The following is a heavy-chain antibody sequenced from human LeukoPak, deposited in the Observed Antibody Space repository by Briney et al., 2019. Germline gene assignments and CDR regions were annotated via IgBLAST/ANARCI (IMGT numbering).Heavy chain of an antibody. D-gene: IGHD1-7*01. Sequence: GSLRLSCAASGFTFSSYVMNWVRQAPGKGLEWIGSIYYSGSTYYNPSLKSRVTISVDTSKNQFSLKLSSVTAADTAVYYCARFRYNWNYGNFDYWGQGTLVTVSS. CDR3: ARFRYNWNYGNFDY. CDR1: GFTFSSYV. CDR2: IYYSGST. V-gene: IGHV4-38-2*01. J-gene: IGHJ4*02.